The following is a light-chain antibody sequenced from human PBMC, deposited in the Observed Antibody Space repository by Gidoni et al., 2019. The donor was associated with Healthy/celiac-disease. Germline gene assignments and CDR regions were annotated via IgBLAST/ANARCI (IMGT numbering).Light chain of an antibody. CDR1: SSNIGSNY. CDR2: RNN. V-gene: IGLV1-47*01. Sequence: QSVLTQPPSASGTPGQGVPISCSGSSSNIGSNYVFWYQHLPGTAPKVLIYRNNQRPSGVPDRFSGSKSGTSASLAISGLRSEDEADYYCAAWDDSLSGPVFGGGTKLTVL. J-gene: IGLJ3*02. CDR3: AAWDDSLSGPV.